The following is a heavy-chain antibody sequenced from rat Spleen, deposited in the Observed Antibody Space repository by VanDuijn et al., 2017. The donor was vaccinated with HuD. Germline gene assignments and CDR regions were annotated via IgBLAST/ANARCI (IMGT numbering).Heavy chain of an antibody. D-gene: IGHD1-9*01. CDR2: ISVSGGSS. CDR3: TRDYGYNYGVMDA. V-gene: IGHV5-19*01. CDR1: GFTFSNYG. Sequence: EVQLAESGGGLVQPGRSLKLSCAASGFTFSNYGMHWIRQAPTKGLEWVASISVSGGSSHYRDSVKGRFTLSRDNAKSTLYLQMNSLRSEDTATYYCTRDYGYNYGVMDAWGQGASVTVSS. J-gene: IGHJ4*01.